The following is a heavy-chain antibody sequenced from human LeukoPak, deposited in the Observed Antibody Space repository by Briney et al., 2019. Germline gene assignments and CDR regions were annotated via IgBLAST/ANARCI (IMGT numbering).Heavy chain of an antibody. Sequence: SETLSLTCTVSGGSISSYYWSWIRQPAGKGLEWIGRIYTSGSTNYNPSLKSRVTMSVDTSKNQFSLKLSSVTAADTAVHYCARDLGYCSSTSCYLDAFDIWGQGTMVTVSS. CDR3: ARDLGYCSSTSCYLDAFDI. D-gene: IGHD2-2*01. CDR1: GGSISSYY. J-gene: IGHJ3*02. V-gene: IGHV4-4*07. CDR2: IYTSGST.